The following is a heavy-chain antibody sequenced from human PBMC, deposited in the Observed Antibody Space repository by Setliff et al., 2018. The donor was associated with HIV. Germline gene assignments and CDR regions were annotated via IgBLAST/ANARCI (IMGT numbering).Heavy chain of an antibody. CDR3: AGGIAADVY. CDR2: IHYSGRT. J-gene: IGHJ4*02. Sequence: SETLSLTCTVSGDSISSGGFYCNWFRQYPEKGLEWIGWIHYSGRTNFNPSLRSRATISFDTSKNQFSLKLSSLTVADTALYYCAGGIAADVYWGQGTLVTVSS. CDR1: GDSISSGGFY. D-gene: IGHD6-13*01. V-gene: IGHV4-31*03.